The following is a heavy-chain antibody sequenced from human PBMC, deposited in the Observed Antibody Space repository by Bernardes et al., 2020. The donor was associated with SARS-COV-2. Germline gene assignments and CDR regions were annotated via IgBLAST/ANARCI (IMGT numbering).Heavy chain of an antibody. CDR3: ARDLGYCTNGVCSP. D-gene: IGHD2-8*01. V-gene: IGHV3-74*01. CDR1: GFTFGSAW. Sequence: GSLRLSCSASGFTFGSAWFHWVRHAPGKGLVWVSRINPDGSSTNYADSVKGRFTISRDNAKNMLFLQMSGLRAEDTAMYYCARDLGYCTNGVCSPWGQGTLVTVSS. CDR2: INPDGSST. J-gene: IGHJ5*02.